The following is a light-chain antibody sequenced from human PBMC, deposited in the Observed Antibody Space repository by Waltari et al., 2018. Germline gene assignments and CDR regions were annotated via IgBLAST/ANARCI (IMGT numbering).Light chain of an antibody. CDR1: SSDVGSYNL. J-gene: IGLJ3*02. V-gene: IGLV2-23*02. CDR3: CSYAGSSTLWV. CDR2: EVS. Sequence: QSALTQPASVSGSPGQSITISCTGTSSDVGSYNLVSWYQQHPGKAPKLMIYEVSKRSSGVSNRFSGSKSGNTASLTISGLQAEDEADYYCCSYAGSSTLWVFGGGTKLTVL.